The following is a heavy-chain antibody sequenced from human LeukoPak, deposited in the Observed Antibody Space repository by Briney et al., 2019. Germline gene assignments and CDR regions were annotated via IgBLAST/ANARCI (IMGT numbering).Heavy chain of an antibody. CDR2: MNPNSGNT. CDR3: AKDQAAAYETLFDY. CDR1: GYTFTSYD. J-gene: IGHJ4*02. V-gene: IGHV1-8*01. D-gene: IGHD6-13*01. Sequence: ASVKVSCKASGYTFTSYDINWVRQATGQGLEWMGWMNPNSGNTGYAQKFQGRVTMTRNTSISTAYMELSSLRSEDTAVYYCAKDQAAAYETLFDYWGQGTLVTVSS.